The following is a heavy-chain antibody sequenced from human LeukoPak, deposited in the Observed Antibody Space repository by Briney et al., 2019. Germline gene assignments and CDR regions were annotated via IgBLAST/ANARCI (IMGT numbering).Heavy chain of an antibody. V-gene: IGHV4-4*07. CDR2: IYTSGST. CDR1: GASISSYH. CDR3: ARVYGSGYDFRGAFDI. J-gene: IGHJ3*02. D-gene: IGHD5-12*01. Sequence: SETLSLTCTVSGASISSYHWSWIRQPAGKGLEWIGRIYTSGSTNCNPSFKSRVTISVDTSKNQFSLKVSSVTAADTAVYYCARVYGSGYDFRGAFDIWGQGTMVTVSS.